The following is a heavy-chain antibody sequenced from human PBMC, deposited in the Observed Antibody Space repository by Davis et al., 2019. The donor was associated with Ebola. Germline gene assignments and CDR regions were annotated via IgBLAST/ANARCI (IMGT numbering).Heavy chain of an antibody. CDR1: GYTFTSYD. CDR3: ARGAPGTTTQSFDY. J-gene: IGHJ4*02. CDR2: MNPNSGNT. D-gene: IGHD1-14*01. V-gene: IGHV1-8*03. Sequence: ASVKVSCKASGYTFTSYDINWVRQATGQGLEWMGWMNPNSGNTGYAQKFQGRVTITRDTSISTAYMELSSLRSEDTAVYYCARGAPGTTTQSFDYWGQGTLVTVSS.